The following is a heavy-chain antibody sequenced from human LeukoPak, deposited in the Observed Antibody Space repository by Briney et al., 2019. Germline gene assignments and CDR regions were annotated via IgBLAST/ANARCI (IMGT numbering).Heavy chain of an antibody. CDR1: GGSISSRSYY. V-gene: IGHV4-39*01. D-gene: IGHD5-12*01. CDR2: LFDSGNT. CDR3: AIHTRPGYSGYGNAFDI. J-gene: IGHJ3*02. Sequence: PSETLSLTCIVSGGSISSRSYYWDWIRQPPGKGLEWIENLFDSGNTHYNPSLRSRLTMSLHTTKSQFSQKLSSVTAADTGVYYCAIHTRPGYSGYGNAFDIWGQGNTVTVSS.